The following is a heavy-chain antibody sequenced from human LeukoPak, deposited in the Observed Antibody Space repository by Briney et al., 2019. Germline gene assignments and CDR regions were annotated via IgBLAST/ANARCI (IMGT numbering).Heavy chain of an antibody. CDR1: GGSISSSSYY. J-gene: IGHJ4*02. Sequence: PSETLSLTCTVSGGSISSSSYYWGWIRQPPGKGLEWIGSIYYSGSTYYNPSLKSRVTISVDTSKNQFSLKLSSVTAADTAVYYCARLKVRGVIFDYWGQGTLVTVSS. D-gene: IGHD3-10*01. CDR2: IYYSGST. V-gene: IGHV4-39*07. CDR3: ARLKVRGVIFDY.